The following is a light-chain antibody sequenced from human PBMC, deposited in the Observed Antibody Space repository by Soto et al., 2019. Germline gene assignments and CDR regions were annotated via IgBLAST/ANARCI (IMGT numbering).Light chain of an antibody. CDR2: EVT. Sequence: QSVLTQPAPVSGSPGQSITISCTGTSGDIGSYTYVSWYQQYPGKAPKLLISEVTNRPSGVSNRFSGSKSGNTASLTISGLQAEDEAHYYCSSYTTNSPPVVFGGGTKLTVL. V-gene: IGLV2-14*01. CDR1: SGDIGSYTY. J-gene: IGLJ2*01. CDR3: SSYTTNSPPVV.